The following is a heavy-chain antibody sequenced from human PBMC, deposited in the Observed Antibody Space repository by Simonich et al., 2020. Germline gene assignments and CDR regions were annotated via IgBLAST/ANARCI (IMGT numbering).Heavy chain of an antibody. J-gene: IGHJ6*03. D-gene: IGHD7-27*01. Sequence: VQLVQSGAEVKKPGASVKVSCKASGYTFTGYYMHWVRQAPGQGLEWMGWSNPNGGGTNYAQKFQGRVTMTRDTSISTAYMELSRLRSDDTAVYYCARGALTGDYYYMDVWGKGTTVTVSS. CDR1: GYTFTGYY. CDR2: SNPNGGGT. CDR3: ARGALTGDYYYMDV. V-gene: IGHV1-2*02.